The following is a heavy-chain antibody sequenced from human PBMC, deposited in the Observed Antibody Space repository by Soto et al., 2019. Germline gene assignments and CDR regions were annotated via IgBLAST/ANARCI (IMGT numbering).Heavy chain of an antibody. V-gene: IGHV1-69*13. CDR1: GGTFSSYA. J-gene: IGHJ3*02. CDR2: IIPIFGTA. CDR3: ARVGPSVSDYDAFDI. D-gene: IGHD3-16*01. Sequence: SVKVSCKASGGTFSSYAISWVRQAPGQGLEWMGGIIPIFGTANYAQKFQGRVTITADESTSTAYMELSSLRSEDTAVYYCARVGPSVSDYDAFDIWGQGTMVTVSS.